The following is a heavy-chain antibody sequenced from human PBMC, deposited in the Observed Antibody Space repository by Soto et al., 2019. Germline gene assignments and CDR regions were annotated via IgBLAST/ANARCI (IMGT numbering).Heavy chain of an antibody. CDR1: GFTFSDYY. J-gene: IGHJ4*02. D-gene: IGHD1-1*01. Sequence: VQLVESGGGLVKPGGSLRLSCAASGFTFSDYYMSWIRQAPGKGLEWVSYISSSGSTIYYADSVKGRFTISRDNAKNPLYLQMNSLRAEDTAVYYCAGDRLLERRRDGGRGGVDYWGQGTLVTVSS. V-gene: IGHV3-11*01. CDR2: ISSSGSTI. CDR3: AGDRLLERRRDGGRGGVDY.